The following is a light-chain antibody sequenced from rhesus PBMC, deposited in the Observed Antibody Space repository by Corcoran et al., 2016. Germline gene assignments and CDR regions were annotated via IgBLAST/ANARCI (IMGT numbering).Light chain of an antibody. V-gene: IGLV2S7*01. CDR1: SSDVGGYNY. Sequence: QAAPTQPPSVSGSPGQSVTISCTGTSSDVGGYNYVSWYQQHPGKAPKLMIYGVSKRPSGVSDLFSGSKSGNTASLTISGLQAEDEADYYCCSYTTSSTFVFGSGTKLTVL. CDR3: CSYTTSSTFV. J-gene: IGLJ6*01. CDR2: GVS.